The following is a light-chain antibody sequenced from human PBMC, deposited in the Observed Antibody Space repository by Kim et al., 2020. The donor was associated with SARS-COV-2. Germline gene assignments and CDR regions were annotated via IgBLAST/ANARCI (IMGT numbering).Light chain of an antibody. J-gene: IGKJ4*01. CDR1: QSIDSN. CDR2: GAS. Sequence: EMVLTQSPATLSVSPGESATLSCRASQSIDSNLAWYEQKPGQSPRLVIYGASTRATGVPARFSGSGSGTEFTLTISSLQSEDFAFYYCQQYGSWPPTFGGGTKVDIK. CDR3: QQYGSWPPT. V-gene: IGKV3-15*01.